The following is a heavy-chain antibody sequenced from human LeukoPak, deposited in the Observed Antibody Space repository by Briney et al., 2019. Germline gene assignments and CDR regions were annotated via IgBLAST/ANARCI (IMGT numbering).Heavy chain of an antibody. V-gene: IGHV3-9*01. Sequence: GGSLRLSCEASGFTFDDYAMHWVRQAPGKGLEWVSCISWNSGSIGYADSVKGRFTISRDNAKNSLYLQMNSLGAEDTALYYCAKDMGGGIAARSPYYYYGMDVWGQGTTVTVSS. CDR1: GFTFDDYA. D-gene: IGHD6-6*01. CDR2: ISWNSGSI. CDR3: AKDMGGGIAARSPYYYYGMDV. J-gene: IGHJ6*02.